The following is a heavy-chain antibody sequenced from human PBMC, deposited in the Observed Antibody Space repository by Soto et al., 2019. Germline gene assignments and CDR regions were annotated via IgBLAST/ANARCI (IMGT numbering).Heavy chain of an antibody. CDR3: ATVVTGDYFDY. V-gene: IGHV4-59*01. D-gene: IGHD2-15*01. CDR1: GDSIRGYY. Sequence: SETLSLTCTVSGDSIRGYYWSWIRQPPGKGLEWIGYIYYSGSINYNPSLRSRVTISADASKNQFSLKVTSVTAADTAVYYCATVVTGDYFDYWGQGTLVTVSS. CDR2: IYYSGSI. J-gene: IGHJ4*02.